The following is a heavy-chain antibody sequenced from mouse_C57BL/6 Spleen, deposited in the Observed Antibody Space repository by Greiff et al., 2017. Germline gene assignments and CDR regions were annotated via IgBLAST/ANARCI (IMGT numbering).Heavy chain of an antibody. V-gene: IGHV1-64*01. Sequence: VQLQQPGAELVKPGASVKLSCKASGYTFTSYWMHWVKQRPGQGLEWIGMIHPNSGSTNYNEKFKSKATLTVDKSSSTAYMQLSSLTSEDSAVYYCARSYYSNYLSDWYFDVWGTGTTVTVSS. D-gene: IGHD2-5*01. CDR2: IHPNSGST. CDR3: ARSYYSNYLSDWYFDV. J-gene: IGHJ1*03. CDR1: GYTFTSYW.